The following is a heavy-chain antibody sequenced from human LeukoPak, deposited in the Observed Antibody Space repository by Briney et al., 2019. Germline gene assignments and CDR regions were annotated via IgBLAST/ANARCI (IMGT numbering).Heavy chain of an antibody. Sequence: GGSLRLSCAASGFTFSSYGMHWVRQAPGKGLEWVAVISYDGSNKYYADSVKGRFTISRDNSKNTLYLQMSSLRAEDTAVYYCAKDLEIVGATLGYWGQGTLVTVSS. CDR1: GFTFSSYG. CDR3: AKDLEIVGATLGY. V-gene: IGHV3-30*18. J-gene: IGHJ4*02. D-gene: IGHD1-26*01. CDR2: ISYDGSNK.